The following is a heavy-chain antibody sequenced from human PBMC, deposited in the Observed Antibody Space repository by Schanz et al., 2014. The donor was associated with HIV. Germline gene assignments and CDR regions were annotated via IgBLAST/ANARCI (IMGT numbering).Heavy chain of an antibody. CDR2: INPSGGST. CDR1: GYTFSSYY. V-gene: IGHV1-46*03. CDR3: AGTPMITGAFDH. J-gene: IGHJ4*02. Sequence: QVQLVQSGAEVKKPGASVKVSCKAPGYTFSSYYIHWVRQAPEQGLEWMGVINPSGGSTTYTQKFQGRVTMTRDTATSTVYMEMSSLRSEDTAVYYCAGTPMITGAFDHWGQGNLVTVSS. D-gene: IGHD5-18*01.